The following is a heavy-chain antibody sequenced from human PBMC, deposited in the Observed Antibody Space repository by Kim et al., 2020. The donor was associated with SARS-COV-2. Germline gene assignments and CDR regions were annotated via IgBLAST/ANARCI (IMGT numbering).Heavy chain of an antibody. CDR2: INPNSGGT. Sequence: ASVKVSCKASGYTFTGYYMHWVRQAPGQGLEWMGWINPNSGGTNYAQKFQGRVTMTRDTSISTAYMELSRLRSDDTAVYYCARGQNIVVVVAATPAGQHWGQGTLVTVSS. CDR3: ARGQNIVVVVAATPAGQH. D-gene: IGHD2-15*01. J-gene: IGHJ1*01. CDR1: GYTFTGYY. V-gene: IGHV1-2*02.